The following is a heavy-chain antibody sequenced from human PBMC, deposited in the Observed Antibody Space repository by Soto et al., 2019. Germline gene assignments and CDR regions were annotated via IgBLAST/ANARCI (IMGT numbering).Heavy chain of an antibody. D-gene: IGHD6-19*01. CDR1: GFTSSSYG. V-gene: IGHV3-33*01. J-gene: IGHJ6*02. CDR3: ARDMGKQWLVPKTKYYYYGMDV. Sequence: GGSLRLSCAASGFTSSSYGMHWVRQAPGKGLEWVAVIWYDGSNKYYADSVKGRFTISRDNSKNTLYLQMNSLRAEDTAVYYCARDMGKQWLVPKTKYYYYGMDVWGQGTTVTVSS. CDR2: IWYDGSNK.